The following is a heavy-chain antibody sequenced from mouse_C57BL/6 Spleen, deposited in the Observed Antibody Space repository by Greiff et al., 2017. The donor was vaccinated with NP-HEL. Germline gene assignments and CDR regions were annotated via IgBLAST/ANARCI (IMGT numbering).Heavy chain of an antibody. J-gene: IGHJ2*01. Sequence: VQLQESDAELVKPGASVKISCKVSGYTFTDHTIHWMKQRPEQGLEWIGYIYPRDGSTKYNEKFKGKATLTADKSSSTAYMQLNSLTSEDSAVYFCARRPIYYYGSLDYWGQGTTLTVSS. CDR1: GYTFTDHT. V-gene: IGHV1-78*01. D-gene: IGHD1-1*01. CDR2: IYPRDGST. CDR3: ARRPIYYYGSLDY.